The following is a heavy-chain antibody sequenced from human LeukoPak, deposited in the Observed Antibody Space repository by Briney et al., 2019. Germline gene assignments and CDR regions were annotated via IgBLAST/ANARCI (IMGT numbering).Heavy chain of an antibody. J-gene: IGHJ4*02. V-gene: IGHV3-23*01. CDR2: IRGTGTTT. CDR1: GFTFSDHA. D-gene: IGHD6-19*01. Sequence: GGSLGLSCAASGFTFSDHAMSWVRQAPGKGLEWVSAIRGTGTTTFYAASVKGRFTISRDNSKNTADLQMNSLRAEDTAVYYCAKVSWLGTLPSYHFDSWGQGTQVTVSS. CDR3: AKVSWLGTLPSYHFDS.